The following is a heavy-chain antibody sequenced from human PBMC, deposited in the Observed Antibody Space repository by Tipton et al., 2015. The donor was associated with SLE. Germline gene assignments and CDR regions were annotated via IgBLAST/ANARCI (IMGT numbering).Heavy chain of an antibody. CDR1: GGSISSSSYY. Sequence: LRLSCTVSGGSISSSSYYWGWIRQPPGKGLEWIGSIYYSGSTYSTPSHKCRVTISVDTSKNQFSLKLSSVTAADTAVYYCATGGREYYFDYWGQGTLVTVSS. CDR2: IYYSGST. CDR3: ATGGREYYFDY. D-gene: IGHD3-10*01. V-gene: IGHV4-39*07. J-gene: IGHJ4*02.